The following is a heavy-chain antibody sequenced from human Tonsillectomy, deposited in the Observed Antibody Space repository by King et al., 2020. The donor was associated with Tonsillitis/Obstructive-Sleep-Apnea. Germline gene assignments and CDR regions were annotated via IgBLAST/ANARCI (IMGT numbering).Heavy chain of an antibody. V-gene: IGHV4-59*01. CDR2: VHYSGST. CDR1: GDSISSYF. Sequence: QLQESGPGLVKPSETLSLTCIVSGDSISSYFWSWIRQPPGKGLEWIGYVHYSGSTNYSPSLKSRDIMSIDTSKNQFSLKLISVTAADTAVYYCARLHDDFIWGSFRYSFDFWGQGALVTVSS. D-gene: IGHD3-16*02. J-gene: IGHJ4*02. CDR3: ARLHDDFIWGSFRYSFDF.